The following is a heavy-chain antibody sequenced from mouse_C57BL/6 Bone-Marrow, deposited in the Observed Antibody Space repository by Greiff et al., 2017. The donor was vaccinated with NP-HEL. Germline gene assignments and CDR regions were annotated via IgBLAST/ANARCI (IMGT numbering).Heavy chain of an antibody. CDR3: ARKDLLRYYFDY. CDR1: GYAFTNYL. V-gene: IGHV1-54*01. D-gene: IGHD1-1*01. J-gene: IGHJ2*01. Sequence: QVQLKQSGAELVRPGTSVKVSCKASGYAFTNYLIAWVKQRPGQGLEWIGVINPGSGGTNYNEKFKGKATLTADKSSSTAYMQLSSLTSEDSAVYFCARKDLLRYYFDYWGKGTTLTVSS. CDR2: INPGSGGT.